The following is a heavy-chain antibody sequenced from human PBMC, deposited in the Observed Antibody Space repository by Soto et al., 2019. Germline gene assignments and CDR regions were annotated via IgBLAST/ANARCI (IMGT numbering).Heavy chain of an antibody. D-gene: IGHD6-13*01. J-gene: IGHJ4*02. CDR1: GGSFSGYY. V-gene: IGHV4-34*01. CDR3: ARGFYSSSWTPFDY. CDR2: INHSGST. Sequence: SETLSLTCAVYGGSFSGYYWSWIRQPPGKGLEWIGEINHSGSTNYNPSLKSRVTISVDTSKNQFSLKLSSVTAADTAVYYCARGFYSSSWTPFDYWGQGTLVTVSS.